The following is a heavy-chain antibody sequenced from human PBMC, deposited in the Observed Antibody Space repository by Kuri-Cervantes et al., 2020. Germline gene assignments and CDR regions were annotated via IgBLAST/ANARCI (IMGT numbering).Heavy chain of an antibody. J-gene: IGHJ5*01. CDR3: AREASGALDS. Sequence: ASVKVSCKASGYTFTSYCMHWVRQAPGQGLEWMGIINPSGGSTSYAQKFQGRVTMTRDTSTSTVYMELSSLRSDDTAVYYCAREASGALDSWGQGTLVTVSS. CDR2: INPSGGST. D-gene: IGHD5-12*01. V-gene: IGHV1-46*01. CDR1: GYTFTSYC.